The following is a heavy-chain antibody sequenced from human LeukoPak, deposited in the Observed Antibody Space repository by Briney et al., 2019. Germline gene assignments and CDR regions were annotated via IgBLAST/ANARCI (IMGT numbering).Heavy chain of an antibody. V-gene: IGHV1-69*05. J-gene: IGHJ6*03. CDR1: GGTFSSYA. CDR3: AGDPIRARGHDFDYYYYYMDV. CDR2: IIPIFGTA. Sequence: GASVKVSCKASGGTFSSYAISWVRQAPGQGLEWMGGIIPIFGTANYAQKFQGRVTITTDESTSTAYMELSSLRSEDTAVYYCAGDPIRARGHDFDYYYYYMDVWGKGTTVTVSS. D-gene: IGHD1-1*01.